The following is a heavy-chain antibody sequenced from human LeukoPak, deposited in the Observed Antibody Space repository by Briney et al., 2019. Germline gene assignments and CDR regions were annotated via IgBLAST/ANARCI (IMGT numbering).Heavy chain of an antibody. J-gene: IGHJ4*02. D-gene: IGHD3-16*01. Sequence: GGSLRLSCAASGFTFTTYLMSWVRQAPGKGLEWVANINQDGSDKYYVDSVKGRFTISRDNAKNSLYLQMNSLTAHDTAIYYCSRAGRGDYWGQGTLVTVSS. CDR3: SRAGRGDY. CDR1: GFTFTTYL. CDR2: INQDGSDK. V-gene: IGHV3-7*01.